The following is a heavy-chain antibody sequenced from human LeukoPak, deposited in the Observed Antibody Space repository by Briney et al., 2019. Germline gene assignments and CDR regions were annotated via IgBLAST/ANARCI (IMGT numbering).Heavy chain of an antibody. V-gene: IGHV4-39*01. D-gene: IGHD3-22*01. CDR2: IYYSGST. CDR3: ARRPDYYDSSGYSYNYHPHDAFDI. CDR1: GGSISSSIYY. Sequence: SETLSLTCTVSGGSISSSIYYWGWIRQPPGEGMEWIGCIYYSGSTYHNPSLKSRVTISVDTSKNQFSLKLSSVTAADTAVYYCARRPDYYDSSGYSYNYHPHDAFDIWGQGTMVTVSS. J-gene: IGHJ3*02.